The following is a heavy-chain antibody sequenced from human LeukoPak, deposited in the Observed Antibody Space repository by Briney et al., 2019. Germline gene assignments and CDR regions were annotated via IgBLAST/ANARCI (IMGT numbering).Heavy chain of an antibody. Sequence: GSSVKVSCKASGGTFSSYAISWVRQAPGQGLEWMGGIIPIFGTANYAQKFQGRVTITTGESTSTAYMELSRLRSDDTAVYYCARVGSSSWSGDWFDPWGQGTLVTVSS. CDR1: GGTFSSYA. D-gene: IGHD6-13*01. J-gene: IGHJ5*02. CDR3: ARVGSSSWSGDWFDP. V-gene: IGHV1-69*05. CDR2: IIPIFGTA.